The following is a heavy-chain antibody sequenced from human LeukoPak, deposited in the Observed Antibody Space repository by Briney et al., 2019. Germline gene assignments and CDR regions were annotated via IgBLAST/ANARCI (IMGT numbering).Heavy chain of an antibody. J-gene: IGHJ6*02. D-gene: IGHD2-15*01. CDR3: TRDGRVAYEMDV. Sequence: GGSLRLSCAASGFTFSSYAMSWVRQAPGKGLEWVSAISGSGGSTYYADSVKGRFTISRDNSKNTLYLQMNSLRAEDTAVYYCTRDGRVAYEMDVWGQGTTVTVSS. CDR1: GFTFSSYA. CDR2: ISGSGGST. V-gene: IGHV3-23*01.